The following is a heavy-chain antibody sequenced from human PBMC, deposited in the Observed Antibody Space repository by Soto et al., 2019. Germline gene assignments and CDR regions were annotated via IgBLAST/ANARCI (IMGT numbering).Heavy chain of an antibody. D-gene: IGHD6-13*01. V-gene: IGHV3-49*03. CDR3: TPDPYYNGSYRSTWHDDFDI. Sequence: SLIVSCTSCGLTFLEYSIIFFLQSPGKGLYCVCFIRSKAYGGTTEYAASVKGRFTISRDDSKSIAYLQMNSLKTEDTAVHPCTPDPYYNGSYRSTWHDDFDICGPRPMVNV. CDR1: GLTFLEYS. J-gene: IGHJ3*02. CDR2: IRSKAYGGTT.